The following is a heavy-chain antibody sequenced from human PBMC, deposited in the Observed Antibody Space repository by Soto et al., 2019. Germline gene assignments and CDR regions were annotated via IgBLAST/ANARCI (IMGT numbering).Heavy chain of an antibody. CDR3: ASYCSGGSCYPPAYYFDY. J-gene: IGHJ4*02. V-gene: IGHV1-69*13. Sequence: GASVKVSCKASGGTFSSYAISWVRQAPGQGLEWMGGIIPIFGTANYAQKFQGRVTITADESTSTAYMELSSLRSEDTAMYYCASYCSGGSCYPPAYYFDYWGQGTLVTVSS. D-gene: IGHD2-15*01. CDR1: GGTFSSYA. CDR2: IIPIFGTA.